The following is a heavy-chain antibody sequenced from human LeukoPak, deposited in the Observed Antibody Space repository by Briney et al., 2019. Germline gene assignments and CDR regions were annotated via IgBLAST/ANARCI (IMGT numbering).Heavy chain of an antibody. D-gene: IGHD5-18*01. V-gene: IGHV4-39*01. CDR2: IYYSGST. J-gene: IGHJ4*02. CDR3: ARPSGYSYGLALRY. CDR1: GGSISSSSYY. Sequence: PSETLSLTCTVSGGSISSSSYYWGWIRQPPGKGLEWIGCIYYSGSTYYNPSLKSRVTISVDTSKNQFSLKLSSVTAADTAVYYCARPSGYSYGLALRYWGQGTLVTVSS.